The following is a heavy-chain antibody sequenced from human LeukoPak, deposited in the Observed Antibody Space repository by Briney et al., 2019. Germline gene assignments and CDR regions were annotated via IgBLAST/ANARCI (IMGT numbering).Heavy chain of an antibody. V-gene: IGHV3-33*01. CDR2: IWYDGSNK. CDR3: ARGQARYGDNPFGSD. CDR1: GFTFSSYG. Sequence: GGSLRLSCAASGFTFSSYGMRWVRQAPGKGLEWVAVIWYDGSNKYYADSVKGRFTISRDNSKNTLYLQMNSLRAEDTAVYYCARGQARYGDNPFGSDWGQGTLVTVSS. J-gene: IGHJ4*02. D-gene: IGHD4-17*01.